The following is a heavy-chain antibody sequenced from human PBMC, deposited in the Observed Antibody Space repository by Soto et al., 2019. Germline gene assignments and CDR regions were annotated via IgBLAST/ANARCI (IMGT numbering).Heavy chain of an antibody. J-gene: IGHJ6*03. CDR1: GVSFSGYY. Sequence: SETLCLTCTVYGVSFSGYYWSWIRQPPGKGLEWIGEINHSGSTNYNPSLKSRVTISVDTSKNQFSLKLSSVTAADTAVYYCARGPGIAVAGRRDYYYYMDVWGKGTTVTVSS. CDR2: INHSGST. D-gene: IGHD6-19*01. V-gene: IGHV4-34*01. CDR3: ARGPGIAVAGRRDYYYYMDV.